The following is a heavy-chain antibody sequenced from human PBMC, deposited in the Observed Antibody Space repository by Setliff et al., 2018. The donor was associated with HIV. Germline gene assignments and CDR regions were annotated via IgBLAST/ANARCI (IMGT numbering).Heavy chain of an antibody. CDR1: AGSIRSSTYY. Sequence: PSETLSLTCTVSAGSIRSSTYYWAWIRQPPGKGLEWIGTIYYSGSIYNPSLKSRVSLSLDTSKTQFSLKLTSVTAADTAVYYCARATYTTLFGVLMGGGLQYWGPGTLVTVSS. CDR3: ARATYTTLFGVLMGGGLQY. J-gene: IGHJ4*02. V-gene: IGHV4-39*07. CDR2: IYYSGS. D-gene: IGHD3-3*01.